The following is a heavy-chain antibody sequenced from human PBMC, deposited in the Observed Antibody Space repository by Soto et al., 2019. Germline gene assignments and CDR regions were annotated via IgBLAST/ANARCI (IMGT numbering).Heavy chain of an antibody. CDR1: GFTFSSYA. V-gene: IGHV3-30-3*01. CDR2: ISYDGSNK. J-gene: IGHJ4*02. CDR3: ARDVWGYSYGWNFDY. Sequence: QAGGSLRLSCAAYGFTFSSYARHWVRQAPGKGLEWVAVISYDGSNKYYADSVKGRFTISRDNSKNTLYLQMNSLRAEDTAVYYCARDVWGYSYGWNFDYWGQGTLVTVSS. D-gene: IGHD5-18*01.